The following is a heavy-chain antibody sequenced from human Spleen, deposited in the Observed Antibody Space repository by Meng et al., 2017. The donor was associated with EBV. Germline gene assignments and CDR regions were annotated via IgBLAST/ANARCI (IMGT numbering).Heavy chain of an antibody. CDR1: GFIFNNYR. V-gene: IGHV3-21*01. CDR2: IDYGGIST. D-gene: IGHD3-16*01. J-gene: IGHJ4*02. CDR3: VREEYDPRDF. Sequence: EVQLVESGGGLVEPGGSVRLSCVASGFIFNNYRMNWVRQAPGKGLEWVSVIDYGGISTYYAESVKGRFTISRDNARKSVSLQMNNLRAEDTAVYYCVREEYDPRDFWGQGTLVTVSS.